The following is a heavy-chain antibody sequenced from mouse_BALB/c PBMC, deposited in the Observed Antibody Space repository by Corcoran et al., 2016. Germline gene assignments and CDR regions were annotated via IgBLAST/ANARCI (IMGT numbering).Heavy chain of an antibody. CDR3: ASEGDFFYY. CDR1: GYSFTGYY. J-gene: IGHJ2*01. CDR2: INPYNGAT. Sequence: EVQLQQSGPELVKPGASVKISCKASGYSFTGYYMHWVKQSHVKSLEWIGRINPYNGATSYNQNFKDKASLTVDQSSSTAYMELHRLTSEDSAVYYCASEGDFFYYWGQGTTLTVSS. V-gene: IGHV1-26*01.